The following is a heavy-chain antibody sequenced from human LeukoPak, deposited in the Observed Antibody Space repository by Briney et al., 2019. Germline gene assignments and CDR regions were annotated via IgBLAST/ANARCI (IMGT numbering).Heavy chain of an antibody. CDR1: GYTFTSYG. Sequence: GASVKVSCKASGYTFTSYGISWVRQAPGQGLEWMGWISAYNGNTNYAQKLQGRVTMTTDTSTSTAYMELRSLRSDDTAVYYCARATYNWNDVANWFGPWGQGTLVSVSS. CDR3: ARATYNWNDVANWFGP. CDR2: ISAYNGNT. D-gene: IGHD1-1*01. V-gene: IGHV1-18*01. J-gene: IGHJ5*02.